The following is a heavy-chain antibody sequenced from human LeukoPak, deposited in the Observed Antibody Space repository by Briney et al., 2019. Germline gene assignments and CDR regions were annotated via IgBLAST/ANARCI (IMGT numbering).Heavy chain of an antibody. CDR3: ARGQSSSWYRFSPYYYYMDV. D-gene: IGHD6-13*01. CDR1: GYTFTSYY. V-gene: IGHV1-8*03. J-gene: IGHJ6*03. CDR2: MNPNSGNT. Sequence: ASVKVSCKASGYTFTSYYMHWVRQATGQGLEWMGWMNPNSGNTGYAQKFQGRVTITRNTSISTAYMELSSLRSEDTAVYYCARGQSSSWYRFSPYYYYMDVWGKGTTVTVSS.